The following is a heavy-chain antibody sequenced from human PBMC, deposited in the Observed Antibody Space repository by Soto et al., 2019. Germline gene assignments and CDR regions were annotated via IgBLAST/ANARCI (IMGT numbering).Heavy chain of an antibody. Sequence: GESLKISCAASGFTFSSYAMSWVRQAPGKGLEWVSAISGSGGSTYYADSVKGRFTISRDNSKNTLYLQMNSLRAEDTAVYYCAKNRWEDYYGSGSFPIDYWGQGTLVTVSS. CDR2: ISGSGGST. V-gene: IGHV3-23*01. D-gene: IGHD3-10*01. CDR3: AKNRWEDYYGSGSFPIDY. J-gene: IGHJ4*02. CDR1: GFTFSSYA.